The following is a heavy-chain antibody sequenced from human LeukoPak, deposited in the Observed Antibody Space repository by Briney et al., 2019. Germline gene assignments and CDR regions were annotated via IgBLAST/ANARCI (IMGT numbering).Heavy chain of an antibody. CDR1: GGSISSSGYL. J-gene: IGHJ4*02. Sequence: SETLSLTCTVFGGSISSSGYLWGWIRQPPGKGLEWIGYIYYSGSTNYNPSLKSRVTISIDTSKNQFSLNLSSVTAADTAVYYCARGASGYSYGWGQGTLVTVSS. V-gene: IGHV4-61*08. CDR2: IYYSGST. CDR3: ARGASGYSYG. D-gene: IGHD5-18*01.